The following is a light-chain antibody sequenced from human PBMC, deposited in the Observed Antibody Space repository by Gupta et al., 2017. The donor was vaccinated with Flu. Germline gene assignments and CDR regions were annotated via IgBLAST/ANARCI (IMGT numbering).Light chain of an antibody. J-gene: IGKJ2*01. CDR2: LAS. V-gene: IGKV1-5*03. CDR3: QQVSSPYT. CDR1: QSISSW. Sequence: DIQMTQSPSTLSASVGDRVTITCRASQSISSWLAWYQQKPGKAPKVLIYLASKLESGVPPRFSGSGCGTEFTLTSSSVQPDDSATYYCQQVSSPYTFGQGTKLEIK.